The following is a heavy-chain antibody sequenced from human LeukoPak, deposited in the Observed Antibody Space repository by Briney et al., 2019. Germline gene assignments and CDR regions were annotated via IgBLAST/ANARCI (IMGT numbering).Heavy chain of an antibody. CDR1: GFTLRYYQ. V-gene: IGHV3-48*01. CDR3: VRDGNRGYDMDV. Sequence: GGSLRLSCATSGFTLRYYQMNWVRQAPGKGLEWVSYVNVVNGAIYYADSVKGRFTISGDIATNSVYLQMNSLRAEDTALYYCVRDGNRGYDMDVWGQGTAVTVSS. J-gene: IGHJ6*02. CDR2: VNVVNGAI. D-gene: IGHD3-10*01.